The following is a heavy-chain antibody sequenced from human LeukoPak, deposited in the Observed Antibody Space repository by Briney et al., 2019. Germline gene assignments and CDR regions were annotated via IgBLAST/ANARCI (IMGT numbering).Heavy chain of an antibody. V-gene: IGHV3-21*01. Sequence: GSLRLSCAASGFIVSSYSMTWVRQAPGKGLEWVSSISSSSTYIYYADSVKGRFTISRDNAKNSLYLQMNSLRAEDTAVYYCARDPYSNYGFDYWGQGSLVTVSS. CDR2: ISSSSTYI. CDR3: ARDPYSNYGFDY. D-gene: IGHD4-11*01. CDR1: GFIVSSYS. J-gene: IGHJ4*02.